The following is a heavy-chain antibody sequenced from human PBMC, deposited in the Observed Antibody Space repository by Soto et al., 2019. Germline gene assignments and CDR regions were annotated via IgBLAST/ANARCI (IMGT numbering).Heavy chain of an antibody. CDR3: AASNSSGWYGHYYYGMDV. J-gene: IGHJ6*02. Sequence: QVQLVQSGAEVKKPGSSVKVSCKASGGTFSSYAISWVRQAPGQGLEWMGGIIPIFGTANYAQKFKGRVTITADESTSTAYMELSSLRSEDTAVYYCAASNSSGWYGHYYYGMDVWGQGTTVTVSS. CDR2: IIPIFGTA. D-gene: IGHD6-19*01. V-gene: IGHV1-69*01. CDR1: GGTFSSYA.